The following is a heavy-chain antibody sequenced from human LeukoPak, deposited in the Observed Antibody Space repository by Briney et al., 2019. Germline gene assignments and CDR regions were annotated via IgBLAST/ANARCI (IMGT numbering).Heavy chain of an antibody. V-gene: IGHV5-51*01. D-gene: IGHD6-6*01. CDR3: ARARAYSTSSAPKGFDY. CDR2: IYPGDSDT. J-gene: IGHJ4*02. CDR1: GYNFTSYW. Sequence: GESLKISCKGSGYNFTSYWIGWVRQMPGKGLEWMGIIYPGDSDTRYSPSFQGQVTISADKSISTAYLQWNSLKASDTAIYYCARARAYSTSSAPKGFDYWGQGTLVTVSS.